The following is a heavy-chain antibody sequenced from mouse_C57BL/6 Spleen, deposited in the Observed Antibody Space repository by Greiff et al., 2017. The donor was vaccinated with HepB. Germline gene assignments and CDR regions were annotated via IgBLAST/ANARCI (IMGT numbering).Heavy chain of an antibody. D-gene: IGHD1-1*01. J-gene: IGHJ1*03. V-gene: IGHV1-64*01. CDR3: ARYYGSRGDWYFDV. Sequence: QVHVKQPGAELVKPGASVKLSCKASGYTFTSYWMHWVKQRPGQGLEWIGMIHPNSGSTNYNEKFKSKATLTVDKSSSTAYMQLSSLTSEDSAVYYCARYYGSRGDWYFDVWGTGTTVTVSS. CDR2: IHPNSGST. CDR1: GYTFTSYW.